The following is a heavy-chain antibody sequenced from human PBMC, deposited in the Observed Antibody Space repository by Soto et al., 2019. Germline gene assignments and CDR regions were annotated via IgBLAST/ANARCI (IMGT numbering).Heavy chain of an antibody. CDR1: GYSFTSYW. Sequence: GESLKISCKGSGYSFTSYWIGWVRQMPGKGLEWMGIIYPGDSDTRYSPSFQGQVTISADKPISTAYLQMNSLRAEDTAIYYCVSWVSAHFDFWGPGTLVTVS. D-gene: IGHD2-8*01. J-gene: IGHJ4*02. CDR3: VSWVSAHFDF. CDR2: IYPGDSDT. V-gene: IGHV5-51*01.